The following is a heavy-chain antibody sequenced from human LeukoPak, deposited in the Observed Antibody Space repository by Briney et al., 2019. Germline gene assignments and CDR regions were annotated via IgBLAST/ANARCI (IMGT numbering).Heavy chain of an antibody. CDR1: GFTFSSYA. CDR3: AKDGSSTVLAAISGY. J-gene: IGHJ4*02. Sequence: LGGSLRLSCAASGFTFSSYAMSWVRQAPGKGLEWVSAISGSGGSTYYADSVKGRFTISRDNSKNTLYLQMNSLRAEDTAVYYCAKDGSSTVLAAISGYWGQGTLVTVSS. CDR2: ISGSGGST. D-gene: IGHD2-2*01. V-gene: IGHV3-23*01.